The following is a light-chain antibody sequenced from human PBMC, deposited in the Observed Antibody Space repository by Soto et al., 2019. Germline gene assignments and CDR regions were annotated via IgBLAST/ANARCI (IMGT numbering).Light chain of an antibody. J-gene: IGLJ3*02. CDR1: SSDVGGYNY. CDR3: SSYTSSSTPLV. CDR2: DVT. Sequence: QSVLTQPASVSGSPGQSITISCTGTSSDVGGYNYVSWYQQHPGKAPKLMIYDVTNRPSGVSNRFSGSKSGNTASLTISGLQAEDEVDYYCSSYTSSSTPLVFGGGTKLTVL. V-gene: IGLV2-14*01.